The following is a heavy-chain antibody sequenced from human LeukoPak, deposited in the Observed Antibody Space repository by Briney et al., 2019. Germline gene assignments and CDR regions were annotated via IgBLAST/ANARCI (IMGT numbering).Heavy chain of an antibody. Sequence: PSQTLSLTCTVSGGSISSGGYYWSWTRQHPGKGLEWIGYIYYSGSTYYNPSLKSRVSMSVDTSKSHFSLKLSSVTAADTAVYYCARGGYCSSTSCLQSYAFDLWGQGTMVTVSS. J-gene: IGHJ3*01. CDR3: ARGGYCSSTSCLQSYAFDL. CDR2: IYYSGST. D-gene: IGHD2-2*03. V-gene: IGHV4-31*03. CDR1: GGSISSGGYY.